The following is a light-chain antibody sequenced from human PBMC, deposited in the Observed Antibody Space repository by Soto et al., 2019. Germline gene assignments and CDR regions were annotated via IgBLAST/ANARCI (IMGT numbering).Light chain of an antibody. CDR2: WAS. CDR3: QQYYDTPYT. CDR1: PSVLYSSNNKNY. J-gene: IGKJ2*01. Sequence: DIVMTQSPDSLAVSLGERATINCKSSPSVLYSSNNKNYLAWYQQKPGQPPNLLIYWASTRESGVPDRFSGSGSGTDFTLTISSLQAEDVAVYYCQQYYDTPYTFGQGTKLEIK. V-gene: IGKV4-1*01.